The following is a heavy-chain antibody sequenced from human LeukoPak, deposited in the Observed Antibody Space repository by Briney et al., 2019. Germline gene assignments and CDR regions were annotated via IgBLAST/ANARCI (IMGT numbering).Heavy chain of an antibody. V-gene: IGHV3-30*18. CDR2: ISYDGSNK. Sequence: GGSLRLSCAASGFTFSSYGMHWVRQAPGKGLEGVAVISYDGSNKYYADSVKGRFTISRDNSKNTLYLQMNSLRAEDTAVYYCAKDPYYYGSGSYSPFDYWGQGTLVTVSS. CDR3: AKDPYYYGSGSYSPFDY. J-gene: IGHJ4*02. CDR1: GFTFSSYG. D-gene: IGHD3-10*01.